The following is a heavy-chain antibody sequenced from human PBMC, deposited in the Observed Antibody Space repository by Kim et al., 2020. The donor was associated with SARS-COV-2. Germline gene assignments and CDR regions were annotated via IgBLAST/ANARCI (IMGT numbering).Heavy chain of an antibody. CDR1: GDSISSGSHY. Sequence: SETLSLTCTVFGDSISSGSHYWGWLRQPPGKGLEWGGNMDYSGRTYYNPSLRSRVSISVDTTKNQNSLKLSFVSAADTAVYYCARPARSLCGGTRFDAWCQRTPVILPS. J-gene: IGHJ5*02. D-gene: IGHD1-7*01. CDR3: ARPARSLCGGTRFDA. CDR2: MDYSGRT. V-gene: IGHV4-39*01.